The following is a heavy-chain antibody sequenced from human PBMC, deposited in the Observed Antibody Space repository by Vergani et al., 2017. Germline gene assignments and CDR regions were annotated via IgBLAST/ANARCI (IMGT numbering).Heavy chain of an antibody. CDR2: INSDGSST. V-gene: IGHV3-74*01. CDR3: ARAEGRDGYNSFFDY. D-gene: IGHD5-24*01. CDR1: GFTFSSYW. Sequence: EVQLVESGGGLVQPGGSLRLSCAASGFTFSSYWMHWVRQAPGKGLVWVSRINSDGSSTSYADSVKGRVTISRDNAKNTLYLQMNSLRAEDTAVYYCARAEGRDGYNSFFDYWGQGTLVTVSS. J-gene: IGHJ4*02.